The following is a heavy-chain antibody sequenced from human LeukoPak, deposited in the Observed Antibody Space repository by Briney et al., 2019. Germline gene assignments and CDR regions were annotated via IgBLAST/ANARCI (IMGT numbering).Heavy chain of an antibody. CDR3: AGYDYVWGSYRS. J-gene: IGHJ5*02. CDR1: GGSISSSSYY. Sequence: SETLSLTCTVSGGSISSSSYYWGWIRQPPGKGLEWIGSIYYSGSTYYNPSLKSRVTISVDTSKDQFSLKLSSVTAADTAVYYCAGYDYVWGSYRSWGQGTLVTVSS. CDR2: IYYSGST. D-gene: IGHD3-16*02. V-gene: IGHV4-39*01.